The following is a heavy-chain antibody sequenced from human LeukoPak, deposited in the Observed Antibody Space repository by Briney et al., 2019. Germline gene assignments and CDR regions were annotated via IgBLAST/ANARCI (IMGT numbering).Heavy chain of an antibody. V-gene: IGHV3-30-3*01. CDR2: ISYDGSNK. Sequence: GRSLRLSCAASGFTFSSYAMHWVRQAPGKGLEWVAVISYDGSNKYYADSVKGRFTISRDNSKNTLYLQMNSLRAEDTAVYYCARVGNSYDQDYYYYGMDVWGQGTTVPVSS. CDR1: GFTFSSYA. D-gene: IGHD3-22*01. J-gene: IGHJ6*02. CDR3: ARVGNSYDQDYYYYGMDV.